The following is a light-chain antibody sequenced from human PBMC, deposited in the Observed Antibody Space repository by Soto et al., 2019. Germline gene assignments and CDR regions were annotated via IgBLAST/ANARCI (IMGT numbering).Light chain of an antibody. J-gene: IGKJ1*01. CDR3: QQYNNWPWT. CDR2: GAS. V-gene: IGKV3-15*01. CDR1: QSVSSN. Sequence: IVMTQSPATLSVSPGERATLSCRASQSVSSNLAWYQQKPGQAPRLLIYGASTRATGIPARLSGSGSGTEFTLTISSLQSEDFAVYYCQQYNNWPWTFGQGTKV.